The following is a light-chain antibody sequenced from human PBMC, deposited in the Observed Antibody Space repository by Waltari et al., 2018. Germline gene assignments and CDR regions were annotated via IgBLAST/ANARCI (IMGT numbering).Light chain of an antibody. CDR1: SGSLSTTSY. J-gene: IGLJ3*02. Sequence: QTVVTQEPSLSVSPGGTVTLTCALSSGSLSTTSYATWYQQTPGKAPRPLVSKANARSSGVPDRFSGSILGNTAALTITGAQADDESDYYCALYMGSGIWVFGGGTRLTVL. V-gene: IGLV8-61*01. CDR3: ALYMGSGIWV. CDR2: KAN.